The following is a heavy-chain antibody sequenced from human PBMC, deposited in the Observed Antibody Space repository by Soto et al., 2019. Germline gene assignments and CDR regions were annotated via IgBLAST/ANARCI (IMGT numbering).Heavy chain of an antibody. Sequence: PGGSLRLSCAASGFTFSSYSMNWVRQAPGKGLEWVSSISSNRNKNYYADSVKGRFTISRDNSKNTLYLQMNSLRAEDTALYFCAKDQKDYSGSGTYYVPYGMDVWGQGTTVTVSS. CDR3: AKDQKDYSGSGTYYVPYGMDV. D-gene: IGHD3-10*01. CDR2: ISSNRNKN. V-gene: IGHV3-21*01. J-gene: IGHJ6*02. CDR1: GFTFSSYS.